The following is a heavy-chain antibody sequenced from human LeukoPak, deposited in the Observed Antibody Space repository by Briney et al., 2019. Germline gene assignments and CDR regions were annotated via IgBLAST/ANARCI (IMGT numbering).Heavy chain of an antibody. Sequence: SETLSLTCTVSGGSISSYYWSWIRQPPGKGLEWIGYIYYSGSTNYNPSLKSRVTISVDTSKNQFSLKLSSVTAADTAVYYCARGEGSSWYYYYYMDVWGKGTTVTVSS. D-gene: IGHD6-13*01. CDR1: GGSISSYY. CDR3: ARGEGSSWYYYYYMDV. V-gene: IGHV4-59*01. J-gene: IGHJ6*03. CDR2: IYYSGST.